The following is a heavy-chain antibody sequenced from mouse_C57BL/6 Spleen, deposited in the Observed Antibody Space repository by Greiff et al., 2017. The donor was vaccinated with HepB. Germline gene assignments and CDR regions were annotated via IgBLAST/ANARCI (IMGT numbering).Heavy chain of an antibody. Sequence: QVQLKESDAELVKPGASVKISCKVSGYTFTDHTIHWMKQRPEQGLEWIGDIYPRDGSTKYNEKFKGKATWTADKSSSTAYMQLNSLTSEDSAVYFCAIIYYDYDVAYWGQGTLVTVSA. V-gene: IGHV1-78*01. D-gene: IGHD2-4*01. CDR1: GYTFTDHT. CDR3: AIIYYDYDVAY. CDR2: IYPRDGST. J-gene: IGHJ3*01.